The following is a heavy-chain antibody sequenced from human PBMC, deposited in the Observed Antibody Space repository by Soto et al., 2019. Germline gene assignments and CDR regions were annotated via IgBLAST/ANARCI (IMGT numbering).Heavy chain of an antibody. J-gene: IGHJ4*02. Sequence: SPRLSCEASGFRFDDYGMHWVRQAPGKGLEWIAGISRDSRSISYGASMKGRFTISRDNAKNSLYLQLNSLRADDTAFYYCVKDALTTVAYYFDYWGQGALVTVSS. CDR2: ISRDSRSI. CDR1: GFRFDDYG. V-gene: IGHV3-9*01. D-gene: IGHD4-17*01. CDR3: VKDALTTVAYYFDY.